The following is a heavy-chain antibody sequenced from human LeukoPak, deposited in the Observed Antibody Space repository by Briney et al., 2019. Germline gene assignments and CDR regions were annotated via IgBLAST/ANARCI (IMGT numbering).Heavy chain of an antibody. CDR2: IIPIFGTA. D-gene: IGHD3-9*01. J-gene: IGHJ4*02. V-gene: IGHV1-69*06. CDR3: ASRSRLRYFDWPFDY. Sequence: GASVKVSCKASGGTSSSYAISWVRQAPGQGLEWMGGIIPIFGTANYAQKFQGRVTITADKSTSTAYMELSSLRSEDTAVYYCASRSRLRYFDWPFDYWGQGTLVTVSS. CDR1: GGTSSSYA.